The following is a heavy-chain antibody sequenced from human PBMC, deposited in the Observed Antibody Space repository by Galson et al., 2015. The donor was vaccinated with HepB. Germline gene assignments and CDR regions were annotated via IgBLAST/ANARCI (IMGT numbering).Heavy chain of an antibody. V-gene: IGHV5-10-1*01. Sequence: QSGAEVKKPGESLRISCKGSGYSFTSYWISWVRQMPGKGLEWMGRIDPSDSYTNYSPSFQGHVTISADKSISTAYLQWSSLKASDTAMYYCARQFSGSGSYDWFDPWGQGTLVTVSS. J-gene: IGHJ5*02. CDR2: IDPSDSYT. D-gene: IGHD3-10*01. CDR3: ARQFSGSGSYDWFDP. CDR1: GYSFTSYW.